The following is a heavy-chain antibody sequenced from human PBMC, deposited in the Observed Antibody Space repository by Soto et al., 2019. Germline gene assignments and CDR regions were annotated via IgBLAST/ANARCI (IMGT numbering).Heavy chain of an antibody. V-gene: IGHV4-34*01. CDR3: ARGGGGSSWPKYYYYYYYMDV. Sequence: SETLSLTCAVYGGSFSGYYWSWIRQPPGKGLEWIGEINHSGSTNYNPSLKSRVTISVDTSKNQFSLKLSSVTAADTAVYYCARGGGGSSWPKYYYYYYYMDVWGKGTTVTVSS. CDR2: INHSGST. CDR1: GGSFSGYY. J-gene: IGHJ6*03. D-gene: IGHD6-13*01.